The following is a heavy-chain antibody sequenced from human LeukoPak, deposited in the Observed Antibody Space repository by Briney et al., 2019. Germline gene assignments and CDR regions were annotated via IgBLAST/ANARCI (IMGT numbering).Heavy chain of an antibody. V-gene: IGHV1-69*06. CDR2: IMPLFGTA. J-gene: IGHJ4*02. CDR1: GYTFTGYF. Sequence: ASVKVSCKASGYTFTGYFMHWVRQAPGQGLEWMGGIMPLFGTAKNAQKFQGRVTIAADKSTSTAYMELSSLRSEDTAVYYCASGRTDIVVVPATLRNNYFDYWGQGTLVTVSS. CDR3: ASGRTDIVVVPATLRNNYFDY. D-gene: IGHD2-2*01.